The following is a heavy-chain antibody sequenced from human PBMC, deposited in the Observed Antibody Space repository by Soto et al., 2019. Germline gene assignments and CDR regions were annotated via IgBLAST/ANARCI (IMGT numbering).Heavy chain of an antibody. V-gene: IGHV1-18*01. CDR3: ARSSSYYYYMDV. Sequence: GASVKVSCKASGYTFTSYGISWVRRAPGQGLEWMGWISAYNGNTKYAQKFQDRVTITRDTSASSAYMELSSLRSEDTAVYYCARSSSYYYYMDVWGKGTTVTVSS. CDR1: GYTFTSYG. CDR2: ISAYNGNT. J-gene: IGHJ6*03.